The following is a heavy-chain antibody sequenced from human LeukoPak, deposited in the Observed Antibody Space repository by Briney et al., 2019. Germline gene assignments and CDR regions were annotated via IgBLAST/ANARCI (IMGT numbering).Heavy chain of an antibody. V-gene: IGHV4-31*03. CDR3: ASHGSGPYNGFDP. J-gene: IGHJ5*02. Sequence: PSQTLSLTCTVSGGSISSGGYYWSWIRQHPGKGLEWIGYIYYSGSTYYNPSLKIRVTISVDTSKNQFSLKLSSVTAADTAVYYCASHGSGPYNGFDPWGQGTLVTVAS. CDR2: IYYSGST. CDR1: GGSISSGGYY. D-gene: IGHD3-10*01.